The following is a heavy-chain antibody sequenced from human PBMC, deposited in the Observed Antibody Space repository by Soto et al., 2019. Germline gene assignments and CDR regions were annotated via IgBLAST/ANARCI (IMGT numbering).Heavy chain of an antibody. CDR2: INRSGSP. D-gene: IGHD2-8*01. Sequence: QVQLQQWGAGLLKPSETLSLTCAVYGGSFSRYYWSWIRQPPGKGLVWIGEINRSGSPNYNPSLTSRVTIAVDTSNNQFSLQLSCVTAADTAVYYFARVYAGGNADTNFDYCGQGTLVAVSS. J-gene: IGHJ4*02. V-gene: IGHV4-34*01. CDR3: ARVYAGGNADTNFDY. CDR1: GGSFSRYY.